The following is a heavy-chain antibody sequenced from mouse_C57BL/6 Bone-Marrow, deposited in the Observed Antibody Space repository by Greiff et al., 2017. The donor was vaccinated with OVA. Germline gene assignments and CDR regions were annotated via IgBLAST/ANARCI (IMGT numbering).Heavy chain of an antibody. CDR1: GYTFTSYW. CDR3: ASTGPWFAY. Sequence: VQLQQPGAELVRPGTSVTLSCKASGYTFTSYWMHWVKQRPGQGLEWIGVIDPSDSYTNYTQKFKGKATLTVDPSSSTAYMQLSSLTSEDSAVYYCASTGPWFAYWGRGTLVTVSA. J-gene: IGHJ3*01. D-gene: IGHD4-1*02. V-gene: IGHV1-59*01. CDR2: IDPSDSYT.